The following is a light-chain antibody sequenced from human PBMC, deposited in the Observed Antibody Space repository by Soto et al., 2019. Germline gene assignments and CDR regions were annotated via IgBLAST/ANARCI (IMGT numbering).Light chain of an antibody. Sequence: QSALTQPASVSGSPGQSITIPCTGTSSDVGIFNLVSWYQQHPDKAPKLIIYESTRRPSGLSDRFSGSKSGNTASLTISGLQAEDEADYHCCSYTTSSTWVFGGGTKVTVL. V-gene: IGLV2-23*01. CDR1: SSDVGIFNL. CDR2: EST. J-gene: IGLJ3*02. CDR3: CSYTTSSTWV.